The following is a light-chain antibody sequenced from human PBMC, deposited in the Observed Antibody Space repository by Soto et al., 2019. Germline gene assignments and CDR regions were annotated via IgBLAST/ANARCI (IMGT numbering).Light chain of an antibody. CDR2: EVT. Sequence: QSALTQPASVSGSPGQSITISCAGTSSDVGGYKYVSWHQQHPDKAPKLIIYEVTNRPIGVSNRFSGSKSGTTASLIISGLQADDEADYYCSSYTSSSTPYVFGTGTKVTVL. CDR1: SSDVGGYKY. J-gene: IGLJ1*01. CDR3: SSYTSSSTPYV. V-gene: IGLV2-14*01.